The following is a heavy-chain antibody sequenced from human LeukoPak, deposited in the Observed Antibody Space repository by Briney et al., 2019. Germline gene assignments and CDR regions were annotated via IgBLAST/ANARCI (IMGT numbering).Heavy chain of an antibody. CDR1: VGSFSGYY. D-gene: IGHD3-10*01. CDR3: ARRMVRGVIITMGRYHWFDP. J-gene: IGHJ5*02. V-gene: IGHV4-34*01. CDR2: INHSGST. Sequence: SETLSLTCAVYVGSFSGYYWSWIRHPPGKGREWIGEINHSGSTNYNPSLKSRVTISVDTSKNQFSLKLSSVIAADAAVYYCARRMVRGVIITMGRYHWFDPWGQGTLVTVSS.